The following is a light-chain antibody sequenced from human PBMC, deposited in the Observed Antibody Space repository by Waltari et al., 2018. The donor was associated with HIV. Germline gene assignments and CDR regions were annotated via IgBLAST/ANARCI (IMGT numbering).Light chain of an antibody. CDR2: RNN. V-gene: IGLV1-47*01. CDR1: SSNIGRNY. J-gene: IGLJ2*01. Sequence: QSVLTQPPSASGPPGQRVTISCSGSSSNIGRNYVSWYQQLPGTAPKLLIYRNNQRPSGVPDRFSGSKSGTSASLAISGLRSEDEADYYCAAWDDSLSGLHVVFGGGTKVTVL. CDR3: AAWDDSLSGLHVV.